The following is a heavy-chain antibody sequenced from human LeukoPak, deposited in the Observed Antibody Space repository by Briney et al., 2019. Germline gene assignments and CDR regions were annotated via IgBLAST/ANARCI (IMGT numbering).Heavy chain of an antibody. Sequence: RASVKVSCKASGYTFTNYGISWVRQAPGQGLDWMGWISAYNSNTNYAQILQGRVTMTTDTSTSTAYMELRSLRSDDTAVYYCASGTYHSDPRDGLYLKYFDYWGQGTLVTVSS. CDR3: ASGTYHSDPRDGLYLKYFDY. CDR1: GYTFTNYG. V-gene: IGHV1-18*01. D-gene: IGHD5-24*01. CDR2: ISAYNSNT. J-gene: IGHJ4*02.